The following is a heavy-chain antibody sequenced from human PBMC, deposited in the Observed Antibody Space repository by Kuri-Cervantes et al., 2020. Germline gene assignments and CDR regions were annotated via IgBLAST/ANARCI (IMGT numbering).Heavy chain of an antibody. J-gene: IGHJ4*02. CDR1: GGSFSGYY. CDR2: INHSGST. Sequence: SETLSLTCAVYGGSFSGYYWSWIRQPPGKGLEWIGEINHSGSTNYNPSLKSRVTISVDTSKNHFSLKLSSVTATDTAVYYCARRVYGSSADDWGQGTLVTVSS. CDR3: ARRVYGSSADD. D-gene: IGHD2-8*01. V-gene: IGHV4-34*01.